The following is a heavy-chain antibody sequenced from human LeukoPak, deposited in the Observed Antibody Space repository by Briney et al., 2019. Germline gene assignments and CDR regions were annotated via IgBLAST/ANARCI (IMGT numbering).Heavy chain of an antibody. CDR1: GGSISSYY. V-gene: IGHV4-59*08. Sequence: SETLSLTCTVSGGSISSYYWSWLRQPPGKGLEWIGYIYYSGSTNYNPSLKSRVTISVDTSKNQFSLKLSSVTAADTAVYYCAXXXXTTYQDAFDIWGQGTMVTVSS. CDR2: IYYSGST. J-gene: IGHJ3*02. D-gene: IGHD4-11*01. CDR3: AXXXXTTYQDAFDI.